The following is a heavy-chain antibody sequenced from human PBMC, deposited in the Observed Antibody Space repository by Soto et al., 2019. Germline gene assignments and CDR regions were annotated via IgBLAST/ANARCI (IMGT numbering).Heavy chain of an antibody. Sequence: SVKVSCKASGGTFSSYAISWVRQAPGQGLEWMGGIIPIFGTANYAQKFQGRVTITADESTSTAYMELSGLRSEDTAVYYCARGVVTMVRGVRDYYYYGMDVWGQGTTVTVSS. CDR1: GGTFSSYA. CDR3: ARGVVTMVRGVRDYYYYGMDV. D-gene: IGHD3-10*01. V-gene: IGHV1-69*13. J-gene: IGHJ6*02. CDR2: IIPIFGTA.